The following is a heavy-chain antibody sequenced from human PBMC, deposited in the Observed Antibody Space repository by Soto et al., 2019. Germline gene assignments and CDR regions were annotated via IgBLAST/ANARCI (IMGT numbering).Heavy chain of an antibody. V-gene: IGHV4-34*01. CDR3: ARGRWGYYYGSGSYPCWFDP. CDR2: INHSGST. Sequence: PSETLSLTCGVYGGSFSGYYWSWIRQPPGKGLEWIGEINHSGSTNYNPSLKSRVTISVDTSKNQFSLKLSSVTAADTAVYYCARGRWGYYYGSGSYPCWFDPWGQGTLVTVSS. CDR1: GGSFSGYY. J-gene: IGHJ5*02. D-gene: IGHD3-10*01.